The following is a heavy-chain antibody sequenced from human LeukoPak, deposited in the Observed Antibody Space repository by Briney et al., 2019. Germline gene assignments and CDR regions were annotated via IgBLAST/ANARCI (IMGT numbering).Heavy chain of an antibody. D-gene: IGHD6-19*01. CDR2: IYYSGST. CDR3: AREGIAVAPFFDY. J-gene: IGHJ4*02. Sequence: SETLSLTCTVSGGSISSGGYYWSWIRQPPGKGLEWIGYIYYSGSTNYNPSLKSRVTISVDTSKNQFSLKLSSVTAADTAVYYCAREGIAVAPFFDYWGQGTLVTVSS. CDR1: GGSISSGGYY. V-gene: IGHV4-61*08.